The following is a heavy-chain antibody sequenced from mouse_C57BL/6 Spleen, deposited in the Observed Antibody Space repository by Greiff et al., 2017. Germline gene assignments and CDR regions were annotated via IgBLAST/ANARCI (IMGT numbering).Heavy chain of an antibody. CDR2: IDPSDSET. CDR3: AQGAYYSNYGGVYFDY. D-gene: IGHD2-5*01. Sequence: QVQLQQSGAELVRPGSSVKLSCKASGYTFTSYWMHWVKQRPIQGLEWIGNIDPSDSETHYNQKFKDKATLTVDKSSSTAYMQLSSLTSEDSAVYYCAQGAYYSNYGGVYFDYWGQGTTLTVSS. J-gene: IGHJ2*01. V-gene: IGHV1-52*01. CDR1: GYTFTSYW.